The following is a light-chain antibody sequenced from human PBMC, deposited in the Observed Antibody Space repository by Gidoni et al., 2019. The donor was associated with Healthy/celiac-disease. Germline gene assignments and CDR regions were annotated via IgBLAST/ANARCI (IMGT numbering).Light chain of an antibody. Sequence: SSELTQDPAVSVALGQTVRITCQGDRLSSYYATWYQQKPGQAPVLVMYGKNNRPAGIPDRFSGSSSGNTASLTITGAQAEDEADYYCNSRDSSGNLVVFGGGTKLTVL. CDR2: GKN. CDR1: RLSSYY. CDR3: NSRDSSGNLVV. V-gene: IGLV3-19*01. J-gene: IGLJ2*01.